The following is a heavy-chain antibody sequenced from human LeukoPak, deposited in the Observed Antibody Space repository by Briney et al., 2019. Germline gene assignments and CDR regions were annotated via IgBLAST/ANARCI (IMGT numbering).Heavy chain of an antibody. V-gene: IGHV4-59*08. J-gene: IGHJ4*02. CDR3: ARSRGYSYGTTFLDY. CDR2: IYYSGST. D-gene: IGHD5-18*01. Sequence: SETLSLTCTVSGGSISTYYWSWIRQPPGKGLEWVGYIYYSGSTNYNPSLKSRVTISVDTSKTQFSLKLSSVTAADTAVYYCARSRGYSYGTTFLDYWGQGTLVTVSS. CDR1: GGSISTYY.